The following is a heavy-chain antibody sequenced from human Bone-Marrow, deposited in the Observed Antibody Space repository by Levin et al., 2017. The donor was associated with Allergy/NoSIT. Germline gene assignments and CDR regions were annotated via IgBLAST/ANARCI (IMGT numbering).Heavy chain of an antibody. CDR1: GFTFSSYS. V-gene: IGHV3-21*01. CDR3: ARNRPGDRRTY. CDR2: INSGSSFI. D-gene: IGHD2-21*01. J-gene: IGHJ4*02. Sequence: GGSLRLSCEGSGFTFSSYSLHWVRQAPGKGLEWVSSINSGSSFINYGDSVEGRFTVSRDNSKNLLYLQMNNLRLDDPAVYYCARNRPGDRRTYWGQGTLVTVSS.